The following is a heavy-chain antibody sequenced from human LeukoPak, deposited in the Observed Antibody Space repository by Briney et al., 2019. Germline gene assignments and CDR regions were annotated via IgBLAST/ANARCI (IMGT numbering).Heavy chain of an antibody. D-gene: IGHD4-11*01. CDR3: AMTDYIRRISPGIYYYGMDV. V-gene: IGHV1-24*01. CDR2: FDPKDGET. CDR1: GYTLTELS. Sequence: GASVTVSFTVSGYTLTELSMHWVRQAPGKGNEWMGGFDPKDGETIYEQKLQGRVTMTEDTSTDTAYMELSSLRSEDTAVYYCAMTDYIRRISPGIYYYGMDVWGQGTTVSVSS. J-gene: IGHJ6*02.